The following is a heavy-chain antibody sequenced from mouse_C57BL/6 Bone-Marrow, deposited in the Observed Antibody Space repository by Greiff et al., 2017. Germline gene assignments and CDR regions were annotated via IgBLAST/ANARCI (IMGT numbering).Heavy chain of an antibody. D-gene: IGHD6-1*01. CDR3: ARGPSPFDY. Sequence: EVKLMESGPGLVKPSQSLSLTCSVTGYSITSGYYWNWIRQFPGNKLEWMGYISYDGSNNYNPSLKNRISITRDTSKNQFFLKLNSVTTEDTATYYCARGPSPFDYWGQGTTLTVSS. CDR1: GYSITSGYY. V-gene: IGHV3-6*01. J-gene: IGHJ2*01. CDR2: ISYDGSN.